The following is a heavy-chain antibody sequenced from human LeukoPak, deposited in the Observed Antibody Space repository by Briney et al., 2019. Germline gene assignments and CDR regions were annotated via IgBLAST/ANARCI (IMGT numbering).Heavy chain of an antibody. CDR2: ISVYNGNT. Sequence: GASVKVSCKASGYTFTSYGISWVRQAPGQGLEWMGWISVYNGNTNYAQKVQGRVTMTTDTSTSTAHMELRSLRSDDTAVYYRARARMVGVPAAPYWFDPWSQGTLVTVSS. CDR3: ARARMVGVPAAPYWFDP. D-gene: IGHD2-2*01. J-gene: IGHJ5*02. CDR1: GYTFTSYG. V-gene: IGHV1-18*01.